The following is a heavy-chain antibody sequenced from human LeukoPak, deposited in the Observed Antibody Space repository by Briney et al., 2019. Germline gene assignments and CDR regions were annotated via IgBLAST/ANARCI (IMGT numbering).Heavy chain of an antibody. CDR1: GGSFSSSGYY. V-gene: IGHV4-61*08. J-gene: IGHJ4*02. CDR3: ARDTHRGRGNNSFDY. Sequence: SETLSLTCTVSGGSFSSSGYYWGWIRQPPGKGLEWIGYIFYSGSTNYNPSLKSRVTISVDTSKNQFSLKLSSVTAADTAVYYCARDTHRGRGNNSFDYWGQGTLVTVSS. D-gene: IGHD4-23*01. CDR2: IFYSGST.